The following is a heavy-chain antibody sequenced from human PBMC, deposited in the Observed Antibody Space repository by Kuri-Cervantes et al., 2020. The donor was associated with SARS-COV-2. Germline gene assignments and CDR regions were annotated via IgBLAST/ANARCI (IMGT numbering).Heavy chain of an antibody. Sequence: SETLSLTCTVYGGSIYSTSYYWGWIRQPPGKGLEWIGSIYYSGTTDYSPSLKSRVTVSVDTAKNQFSLKLSSVTAADTAGYYCASEQPSRYCSSTSCYTWGQGTLVTVSS. CDR3: ASEQPSRYCSSTSCYT. CDR1: GGSIYSTSYY. CDR2: IYYSGTT. J-gene: IGHJ5*02. V-gene: IGHV4-39*07. D-gene: IGHD2-2*02.